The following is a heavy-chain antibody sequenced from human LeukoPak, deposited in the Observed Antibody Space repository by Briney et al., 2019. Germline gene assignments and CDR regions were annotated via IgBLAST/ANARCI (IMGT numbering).Heavy chain of an antibody. V-gene: IGHV4-39*01. CDR1: GGSISSSSYY. D-gene: IGHD3-3*01. J-gene: IGHJ4*02. CDR3: ARRIRFLGKDY. Sequence: SETLSLTCTVSGGSISSSSYYWGWIRQPPGKGLEWIGSIYYSGSTYYNPSLKSRVTISVDTSKNQFSLKLSSVTAADTAVYYRARRIRFLGKDYWGQGTLVTVSS. CDR2: IYYSGST.